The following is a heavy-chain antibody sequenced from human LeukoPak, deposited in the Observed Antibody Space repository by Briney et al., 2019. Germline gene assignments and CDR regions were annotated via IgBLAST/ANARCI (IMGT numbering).Heavy chain of an antibody. CDR3: AVTAGSFDY. J-gene: IGHJ4*02. CDR1: GFTFSRYV. CDR2: VYSGGNT. D-gene: IGHD1-1*01. V-gene: IGHV3-53*01. Sequence: GGSLRLSCAASGFTFSRYVMSWVRQAPGKGLEWVSVVYSGGNTYYADSVKGRFTISRDNSKNTLFLQMNSLRAEDTAMYYCAVTAGSFDYWGQGTLVTVSS.